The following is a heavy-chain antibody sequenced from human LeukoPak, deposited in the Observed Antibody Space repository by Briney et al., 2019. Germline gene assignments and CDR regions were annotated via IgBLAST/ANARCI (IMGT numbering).Heavy chain of an antibody. V-gene: IGHV3-30-3*01. Sequence: PGRSLRLSCAASGFTFSSYAMHWVRQAPGKGLEWVAVISYDGSNKYYADSVKGRFTISRDNSKNTLYLQMNSLRAEDTAVYYCARDSITIFGVVTLWGQGTLVTVSS. D-gene: IGHD3-3*01. CDR1: GFTFSSYA. CDR3: ARDSITIFGVVTL. CDR2: ISYDGSNK. J-gene: IGHJ4*02.